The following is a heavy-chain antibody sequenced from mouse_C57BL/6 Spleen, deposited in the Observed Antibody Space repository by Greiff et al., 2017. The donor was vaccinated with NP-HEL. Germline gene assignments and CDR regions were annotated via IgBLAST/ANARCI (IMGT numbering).Heavy chain of an antibody. V-gene: IGHV5-17*01. CDR2: ISSGSSTI. J-gene: IGHJ4*01. D-gene: IGHD2-5*01. CDR1: GFTFSDYG. CDR3: ARDSTRYAMDY. Sequence: EVKLMESGGGLVKPGGSLKLSCAASGFTFSDYGMHWVRQAPEKGLEWVAYISSGSSTIYYADTVKGRFTISRDNAKNTLFLQMTSLRSEDTAMYYCARDSTRYAMDYWGKGTSVTVSS.